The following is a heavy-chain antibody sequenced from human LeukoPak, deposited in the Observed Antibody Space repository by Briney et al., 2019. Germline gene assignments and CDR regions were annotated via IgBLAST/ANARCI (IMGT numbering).Heavy chain of an antibody. Sequence: SETLSLTCTVSGGSISSYYWSWIRQPPGKGLEWIGYIYYSGSTNYNPSLKSRVTISVDTSKNQFSLKLSSVTAAGTAVYYCAGRITGTTSKGWFDPWGQGTLVTVSS. CDR3: AGRITGTTSKGWFDP. CDR2: IYYSGST. CDR1: GGSISSYY. D-gene: IGHD1-20*01. V-gene: IGHV4-59*12. J-gene: IGHJ5*02.